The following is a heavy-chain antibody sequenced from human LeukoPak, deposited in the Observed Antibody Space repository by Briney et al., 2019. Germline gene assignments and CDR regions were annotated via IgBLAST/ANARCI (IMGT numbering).Heavy chain of an antibody. CDR2: IYYSGST. D-gene: IGHD4-23*01. CDR1: GGSISSGGYY. V-gene: IGHV4-31*03. J-gene: IGHJ3*02. Sequence: SETLSLTYTVSGGSISSGGYYWSWIRQHPGKGLEWIGYIYYSGSTYYNPSLKSRVTISVDTSKNQFSLKLSSGTAADTAVYYCARAKGGKAGGDAFDIWGQGTMVTVSS. CDR3: ARAKGGKAGGDAFDI.